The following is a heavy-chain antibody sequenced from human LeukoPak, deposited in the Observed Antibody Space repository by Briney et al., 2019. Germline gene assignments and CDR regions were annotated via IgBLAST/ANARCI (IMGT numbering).Heavy chain of an antibody. CDR1: VGIFSSYT. CDR3: ARPNWNDSEGGWFDP. CDR2: IIPILGIA. Sequence: GASVKVSCKASVGIFSSYTLSWVRQAPGQGLEWMGRIIPILGIANYAQKLQGRVTLTADKSTSTAYMELSSLRSEDTAVYYCARPNWNDSEGGWFDPWGQGTLVTVSS. J-gene: IGHJ5*02. V-gene: IGHV1-69*02. D-gene: IGHD1-1*01.